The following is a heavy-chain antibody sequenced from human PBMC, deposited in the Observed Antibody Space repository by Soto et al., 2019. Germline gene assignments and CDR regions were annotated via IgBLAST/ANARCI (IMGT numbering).Heavy chain of an antibody. CDR1: GYSFTSYW. D-gene: IGHD2-8*01. CDR2: IYPGDSDT. CDR3: ARPRRICTNGVCYRGDAFDI. Sequence: KKSSKDSGYSFTSYWISRVRQMPGKDMEKIVIIYPGDSDTRYSPSFQGQVTISADKSISTAYLQWSSLKASDTAMYYCARPRRICTNGVCYRGDAFDIWGQGTMVTVSS. V-gene: IGHV5-51*01. J-gene: IGHJ3*02.